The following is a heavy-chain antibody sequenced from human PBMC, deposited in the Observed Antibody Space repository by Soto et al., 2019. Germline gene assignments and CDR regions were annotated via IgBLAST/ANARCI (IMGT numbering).Heavy chain of an antibody. CDR3: ARMGQYYDILTGYWSGYYFDY. Sequence: SGPTLVNPTQTLTLTCTFSGFSFSTSGMCVSWIRQPPGKALEWLARIDWDDDKYYSTSLKTRLTISKDTSKNQVVLTMTNMDPVDTATYYCARMGQYYDILTGYWSGYYFDYWGQGTLVTVSS. D-gene: IGHD3-9*01. CDR2: IDWDDDK. J-gene: IGHJ4*02. V-gene: IGHV2-70*11. CDR1: GFSFSTSGMC.